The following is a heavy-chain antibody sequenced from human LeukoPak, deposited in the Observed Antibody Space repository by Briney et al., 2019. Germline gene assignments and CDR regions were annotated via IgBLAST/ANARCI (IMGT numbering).Heavy chain of an antibody. J-gene: IGHJ4*02. CDR2: IRPDGSEQ. D-gene: IGHD4-11*01. Sequence: PGGSLRLSCAASGFPFSSFWVNWVRQTPGRGLEWLANIRPDGSEQYYVDSVRGRFTISRDNAKNSVYLDMNNLRVDDTGVYYCSGRDSKPSPRAYWGQGTLVSVSS. CDR1: GFPFSSFW. CDR3: SGRDSKPSPRAY. V-gene: IGHV3-7*01.